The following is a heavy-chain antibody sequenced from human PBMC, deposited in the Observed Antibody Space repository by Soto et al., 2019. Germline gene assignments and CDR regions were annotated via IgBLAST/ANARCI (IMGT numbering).Heavy chain of an antibody. V-gene: IGHV3-7*01. CDR3: ASETSADSF. CDR2: IKADGSEK. Sequence: EVQLVESGGGLVQPGGSLRLSCAASGFTFSNYWMVWVHQAPEKGPEWVATIKADGSEKYYVDSVKGRFTISRDNTKNSLYLQMNSLRAEDTALYYCASETSADSFWGQGPLVTVSS. J-gene: IGHJ4*02. CDR1: GFTFSNYW. D-gene: IGHD2-21*01.